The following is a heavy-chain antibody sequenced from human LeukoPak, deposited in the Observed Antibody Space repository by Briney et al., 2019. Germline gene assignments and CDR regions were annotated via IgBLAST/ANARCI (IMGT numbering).Heavy chain of an antibody. D-gene: IGHD2-2*01. Sequence: GGSLRLSCAASGFTFSSYAMSWVRQAPGKGLEWVSAISGSGGSTYYADSVKGRFTISRDNSKNTLYLQMSSLRAEDTAVYYCAKDKSQLRAFDIWGQGTMVTVSS. CDR3: AKDKSQLRAFDI. CDR1: GFTFSSYA. J-gene: IGHJ3*02. V-gene: IGHV3-23*01. CDR2: ISGSGGST.